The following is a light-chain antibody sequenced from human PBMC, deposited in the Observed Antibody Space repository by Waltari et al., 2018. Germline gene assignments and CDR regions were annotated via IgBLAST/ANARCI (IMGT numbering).Light chain of an antibody. CDR2: EVS. V-gene: IGLV2-14*01. CDR1: SSDIDTYNY. J-gene: IGLJ2*01. Sequence: QSALTQPASVSGSPGQSITISCTGTSSDIDTYNYVPWYQQHPDKAPKLMIYEVSNRPAGVSNRFSGSKSGNTASLTISGLQAADEADYYCSSYTSSSTYVGFGGGTKLTVL. CDR3: SSYTSSSTYVG.